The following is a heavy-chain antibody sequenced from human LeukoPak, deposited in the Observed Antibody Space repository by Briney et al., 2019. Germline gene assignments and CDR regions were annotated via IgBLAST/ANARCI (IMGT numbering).Heavy chain of an antibody. J-gene: IGHJ3*02. CDR3: ARGSRDTRGSYYVFPLDI. CDR2: INHSGST. Sequence: PSETLSLTCAVYGGSFSGYYWSWIRQPPGKGLEWTGEINHSGSTNYNPSLKSRVTISVDTSKNQFSLKLTSVTVADTAVYYCARGSRDTRGSYYVFPLDIWGQGTMVTVSS. CDR1: GGSFSGYY. V-gene: IGHV4-34*01. D-gene: IGHD3-22*01.